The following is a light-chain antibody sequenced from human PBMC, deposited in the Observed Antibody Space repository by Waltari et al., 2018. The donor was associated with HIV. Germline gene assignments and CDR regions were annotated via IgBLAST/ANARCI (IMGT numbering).Light chain of an antibody. Sequence: QVVLTQPPSASASLGASVKLTCTLSSGHINYVIACHQQQPKKGPPFLMKLNLDGRHSKGDGIPDRFSGSSSGAERYLTISSLQSEDEGDYFCQTWGTGIQVFGGGTRLTVL. CDR3: QTWGTGIQV. CDR1: SGHINYV. J-gene: IGLJ2*01. CDR2: LNLDGRH. V-gene: IGLV4-69*01.